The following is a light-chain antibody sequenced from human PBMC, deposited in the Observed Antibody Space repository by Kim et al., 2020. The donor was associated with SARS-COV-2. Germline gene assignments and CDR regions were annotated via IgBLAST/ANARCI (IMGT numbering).Light chain of an antibody. J-gene: IGKJ4*01. CDR1: QSFSGW. V-gene: IGKV1-5*03. Sequence: AAVGDRVTSTCRASQSFSGWLAWYQQKPGKAPKVLIYKASTLESGVPSRFSGSGSGTELTLTISSLQPDDVATYYCQQYVNYPLTFGGGTKVDIK. CDR2: KAS. CDR3: QQYVNYPLT.